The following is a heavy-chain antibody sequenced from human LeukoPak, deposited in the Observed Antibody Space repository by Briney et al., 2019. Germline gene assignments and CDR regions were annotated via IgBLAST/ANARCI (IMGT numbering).Heavy chain of an antibody. CDR1: GGSISSYY. CDR3: ARGDPYPSP. CDR2: IYYSGST. Sequence: SETLSLTCTVSGGSISSYYWSWIRQPPGKGLEWIGHIYYSGSTNYNPSLKSRVTISVDTSKNQFSLKLSSVAAADTAVYYCARGDPYPSPWGQGTLVTVSS. J-gene: IGHJ5*02. D-gene: IGHD2-2*02. V-gene: IGHV4-59*01.